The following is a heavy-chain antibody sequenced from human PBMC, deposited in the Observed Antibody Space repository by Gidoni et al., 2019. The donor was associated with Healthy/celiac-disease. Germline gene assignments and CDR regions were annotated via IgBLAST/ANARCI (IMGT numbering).Heavy chain of an antibody. V-gene: IGHV4-39*01. CDR1: GGSISSSSYY. CDR2: IYYSGST. CDR3: ARQEFHDSSSVY. Sequence: QLQLQESGPGLVKPSETLSLTCTVSGGSISSSSYYWGWIRQPPGKGLEWIESIYYSGSTYYNPSLKSRVTISVDTSKNQFSLKLSSVTAADTAVYYCARQEFHDSSSVYWGQGTLVTVSS. D-gene: IGHD3-22*01. J-gene: IGHJ4*02.